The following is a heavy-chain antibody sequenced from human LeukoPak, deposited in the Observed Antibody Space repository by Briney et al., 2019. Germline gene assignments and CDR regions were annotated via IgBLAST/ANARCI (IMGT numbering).Heavy chain of an antibody. J-gene: IGHJ4*02. CDR3: ARAIRVFRGYSYGVPYFDY. D-gene: IGHD5-18*01. CDR1: GGSISSYH. CDR2: IYYSGST. Sequence: SETLSLTCTVSGGSISSYHWSWIRQPPGKGLEWIGYIYYSGSTNYNPSLKSRVTISVDTSKNQFSLKLSSVTAADTAVYYCARAIRVFRGYSYGVPYFDYWDQGTLVTVSS. V-gene: IGHV4-59*01.